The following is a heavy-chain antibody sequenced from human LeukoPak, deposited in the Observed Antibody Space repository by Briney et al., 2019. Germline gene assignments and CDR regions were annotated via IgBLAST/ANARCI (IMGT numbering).Heavy chain of an antibody. J-gene: IGHJ4*02. V-gene: IGHV4-59*08. CDR3: ARFQVTGRLFDY. D-gene: IGHD2-8*02. Sequence: SETLSLTCTVSGGSISSYYWSWIRQPPGKGLEWIGYIYYSGSTNYNPSLKSRVTIPVDTSKNQFSLKLSSVTAADTAVYYCARFQVTGRLFDYWGQGTLVTVSS. CDR2: IYYSGST. CDR1: GGSISSYY.